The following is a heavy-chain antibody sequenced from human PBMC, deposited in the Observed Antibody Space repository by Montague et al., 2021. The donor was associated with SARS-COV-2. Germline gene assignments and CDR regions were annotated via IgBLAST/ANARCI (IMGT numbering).Heavy chain of an antibody. Sequence: SETLSLTCTVSGGSISGYFWSWIRQSPGKGLEWIGYIYYSGTTKYNPALKGRVAISLETSKNQFSLKLNSVTAADTAAYYCAATDHFASGKYDFWGQGTWVTVSS. V-gene: IGHV4-59*08. D-gene: IGHD3-10*01. CDR2: IYYSGTT. CDR3: AATDHFASGKYDF. CDR1: GGSISGYF. J-gene: IGHJ4*02.